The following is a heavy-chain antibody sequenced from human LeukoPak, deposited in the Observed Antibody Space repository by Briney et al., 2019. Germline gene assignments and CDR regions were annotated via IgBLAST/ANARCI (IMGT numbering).Heavy chain of an antibody. J-gene: IGHJ6*03. D-gene: IGHD2-8*01. CDR3: ARAPGVYYYYHCMDV. Sequence: ASVKVSCKASGYTFTSYDINWVRQATGQGLEWMGWMNPNSGNTGYAQKFQGRVTMTRNTSISTAYMELSSLRSEDTAVYYCARAPGVYYYYHCMDVWGKGTTVTISS. V-gene: IGHV1-8*01. CDR2: MNPNSGNT. CDR1: GYTFTSYD.